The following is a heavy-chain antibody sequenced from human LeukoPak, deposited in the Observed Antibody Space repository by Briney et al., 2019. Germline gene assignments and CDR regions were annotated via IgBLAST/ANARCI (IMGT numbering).Heavy chain of an antibody. CDR3: ARETSSGWYYAYYYYYGMDV. J-gene: IGHJ6*02. Sequence: SVKVSCKASGGTFSSYAISWVRQAPGQGLEWMGGIIPIFGTANYAQKFQGRVTITADESTSTAYMELSSLRSEDTAVYYCARETSSGWYYAYYYYYGMDVWGQGTTVTVSS. CDR2: IIPIFGTA. V-gene: IGHV1-69*13. D-gene: IGHD6-19*01. CDR1: GGTFSSYA.